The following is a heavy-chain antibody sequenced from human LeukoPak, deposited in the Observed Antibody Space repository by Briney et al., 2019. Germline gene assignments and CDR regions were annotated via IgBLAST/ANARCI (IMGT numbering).Heavy chain of an antibody. CDR1: GGSFSDYY. Sequence: SETLSLTCDVYGGSFSDYYWSWIRQPPGKGLEWVGEINHSGSTNYNPSLKSRVTISVDTSKNQFSLKLSSVTAADTAVYYCARVVAAAGTVGLFDYWGQGTLVTVSS. D-gene: IGHD6-13*01. CDR2: INHSGST. V-gene: IGHV4-34*01. J-gene: IGHJ4*02. CDR3: ARVVAAAGTVGLFDY.